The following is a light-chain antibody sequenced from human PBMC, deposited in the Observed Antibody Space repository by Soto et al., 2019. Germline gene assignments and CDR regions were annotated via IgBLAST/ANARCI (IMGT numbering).Light chain of an antibody. CDR3: QQYSSSPPT. J-gene: IGKJ4*01. V-gene: IGKV3-20*01. Sequence: EVVSTECPGTLSLTPGDRATLSCRASQSLSSRYLAWYRQKPGQAPRLLIYGASNRATGIPDRFSGSGSGTDFTLTISRLEPDDFAVYYCQQYSSSPPTFGGGTKVEIK. CDR1: QSLSSRY. CDR2: GAS.